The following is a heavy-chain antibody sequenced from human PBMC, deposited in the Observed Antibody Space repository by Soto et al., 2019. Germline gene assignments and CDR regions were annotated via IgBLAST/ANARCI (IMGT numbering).Heavy chain of an antibody. CDR2: IGSSSNYI. CDR1: GFTFTTYS. J-gene: IGHJ6*02. V-gene: IGHV3-21*06. Sequence: GGSLRLSCAASGFTFTTYSLTWVRQAPGKGLEWVASIGSSSNYIYYADSVKGRSTISRDNAKNSLFLQMNSLRAEDTAVYYCATLTYCSSASCPNYYYVMDVWGQGTTVTVSS. CDR3: ATLTYCSSASCPNYYYVMDV. D-gene: IGHD2-2*01.